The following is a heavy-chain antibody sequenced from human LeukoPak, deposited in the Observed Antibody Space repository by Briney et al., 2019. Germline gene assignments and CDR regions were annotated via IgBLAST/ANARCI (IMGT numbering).Heavy chain of an antibody. CDR2: IFDSGST. CDR1: GGSVSSGSYY. D-gene: IGHD2-21*02. J-gene: IGHJ4*02. Sequence: PSETLSLTCTVSGGSVSSGSYYWSWIRQPPGKGLEWIGYIFDSGSTNYNPSLKSRVTMSVDTSKNQFSPKLSSVTAADTAVYYCAREGDYNSLNFDYWGQGTLVTVSS. V-gene: IGHV4-61*01. CDR3: AREGDYNSLNFDY.